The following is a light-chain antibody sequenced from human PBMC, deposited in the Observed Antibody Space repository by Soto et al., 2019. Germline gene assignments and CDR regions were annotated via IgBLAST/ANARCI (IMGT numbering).Light chain of an antibody. Sequence: DIQMTQSPSTLSASLGDRVTITCQASQNIYHWLAWYQHRLGSPPKLLIFDASNLGRGVPSRFSGGGSGTHFTLNISSLRPDDVATYYCQQYSGPRTFGQGTKVE. V-gene: IGKV1-5*01. CDR2: DAS. CDR1: QNIYHW. CDR3: QQYSGPRT. J-gene: IGKJ1*01.